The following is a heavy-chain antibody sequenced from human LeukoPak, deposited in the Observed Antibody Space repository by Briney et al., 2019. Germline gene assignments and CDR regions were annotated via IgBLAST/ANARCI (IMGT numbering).Heavy chain of an antibody. J-gene: IGHJ3*02. V-gene: IGHV4-30-4*08. Sequence: SETLSLTCTVSGGSISSGDYYWSWIRQPPGKGLEWIGYIYYSGSTYYNPSLKSRVTISVDTSKNQFSLKLSSVTAADTAVYYCARDFGDYLMDYAFDIWAQGTMVTVSS. CDR3: ARDFGDYLMDYAFDI. D-gene: IGHD4-17*01. CDR1: GGSISSGDYY. CDR2: IYYSGST.